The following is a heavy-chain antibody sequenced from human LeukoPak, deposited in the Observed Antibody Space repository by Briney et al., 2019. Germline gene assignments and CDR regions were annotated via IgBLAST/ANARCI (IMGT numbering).Heavy chain of an antibody. Sequence: PSETLSLTCTVSGGSISSGSYYWSWIRQPAGKGLEWIGSIYYSGSTYYNPSLKSRVTISVDTSKNQFSLKLSSVTAADTAVYYCARHDIVVVPAAMGAFDIWGQGTMVTVSS. D-gene: IGHD2-2*01. CDR2: IYYSGST. J-gene: IGHJ3*02. V-gene: IGHV4-39*01. CDR3: ARHDIVVVPAAMGAFDI. CDR1: GGSISSGSYY.